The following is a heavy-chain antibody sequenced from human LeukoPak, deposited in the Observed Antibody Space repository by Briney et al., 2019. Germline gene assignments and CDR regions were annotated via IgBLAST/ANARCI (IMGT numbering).Heavy chain of an antibody. CDR1: GGTFSSYA. V-gene: IGHV1-69*13. J-gene: IGHJ4*02. CDR3: ARNIPPDSAAAGIDY. D-gene: IGHD6-13*01. CDR2: IIPIFGTA. Sequence: SVKVSCKASGGTFSSYAISWVRQAPGQGLEWMGGIIPIFGTANYAQKFQGRVTITADESTSTAYMELSSLRSEDTAVYYCARNIPPDSAAAGIDYWGQGTLVTVSS.